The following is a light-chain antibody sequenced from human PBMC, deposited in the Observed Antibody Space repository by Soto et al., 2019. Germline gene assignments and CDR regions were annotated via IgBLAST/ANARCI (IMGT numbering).Light chain of an antibody. V-gene: IGKV1-5*03. J-gene: IGKJ2*01. Sequence: DIQMTQSPSTLSASVGDRVTITCRASQSITNCLAWYQQKPGKAPKLLIFDASSLRSGVPSRFSGSGSATEFTLTIISLLPEDFATYYCQQHNPYSPYTFGQGTKLQIK. CDR2: DAS. CDR1: QSITNC. CDR3: QQHNPYSPYT.